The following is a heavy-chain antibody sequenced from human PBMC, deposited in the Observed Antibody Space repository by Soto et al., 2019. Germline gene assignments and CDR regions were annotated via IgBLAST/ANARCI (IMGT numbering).Heavy chain of an antibody. V-gene: IGHV5-51*01. CDR1: GYSFTSYW. CDR3: ASSGAWDFWSPPPEWWFDP. CDR2: MFPGRSDT. D-gene: IGHD3-3*01. Sequence: PGESLKISCKGSGYSFTSYWIAWVRQMPGKGLEWRVIMFPGRSDTSYSPSFAGQVTSPADKSSSTAYVQWCSLKASDTAMYYCASSGAWDFWSPPPEWWFDPWGQGTLVTVSS. J-gene: IGHJ5*02.